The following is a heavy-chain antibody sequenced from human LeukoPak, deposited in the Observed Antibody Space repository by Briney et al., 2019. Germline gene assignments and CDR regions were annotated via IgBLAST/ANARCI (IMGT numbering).Heavy chain of an antibody. CDR2: MNPNSGNT. D-gene: IGHD1-26*01. CDR3: ARGNRQMYSGSYWTEFDY. J-gene: IGHJ4*02. CDR1: GYTFTSYD. Sequence: ASVKVSCKASGYTFTSYDLNWVRQATGQGLEWMGWMNPNSGNTVYAQKFQGRVTITRNTSISTVYMELSSLRSEDTAVYYCARGNRQMYSGSYWTEFDYWGQGALVTVSS. V-gene: IGHV1-8*03.